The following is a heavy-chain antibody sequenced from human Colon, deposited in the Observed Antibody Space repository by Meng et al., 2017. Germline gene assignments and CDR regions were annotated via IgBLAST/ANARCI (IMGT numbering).Heavy chain of an antibody. Sequence: SEILSPTGTVSGGSISSGGYYWTWIRQHPGKGMEWIGYIYYSGSTYYNPSLKSLVTISVDTSKNQFSLRLSSVTAADTAVYYCAISRDGYNYFDLWGRGTLVTVSS. D-gene: IGHD5-24*01. J-gene: IGHJ2*01. CDR2: IYYSGST. CDR3: AISRDGYNYFDL. CDR1: GGSISSGGYY. V-gene: IGHV4-31*01.